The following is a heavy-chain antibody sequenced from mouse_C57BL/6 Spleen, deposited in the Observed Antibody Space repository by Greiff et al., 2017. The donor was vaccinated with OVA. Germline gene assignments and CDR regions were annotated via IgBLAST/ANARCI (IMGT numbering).Heavy chain of an antibody. D-gene: IGHD2-12*01. J-gene: IGHJ1*03. CDR2: IDPEDGET. V-gene: IGHV14-2*01. Sequence: VQLQQSGAELVKPGASVKLSCTASGFTIQDYYMHWVKQRTEQGLEWIGRIDPEDGETNYAPKFQGKATITADTASNTAYLQLSSLTSADTAVDYCARRDYTCWYFDVWGTGTTVSVSS. CDR1: GFTIQDYY. CDR3: ARRDYTCWYFDV.